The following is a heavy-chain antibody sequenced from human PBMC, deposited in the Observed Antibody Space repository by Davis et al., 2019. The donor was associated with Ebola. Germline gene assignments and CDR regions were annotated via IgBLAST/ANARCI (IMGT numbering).Heavy chain of an antibody. CDR2: IWYDGSNK. J-gene: IGHJ6*04. V-gene: IGHV3-33*06. Sequence: GESLKISCAASGFTFSSYGMHWVRQAPGKGQEWVAVIWYDGSNKYYADSVKGRFTISRDNSKKTLYLQMNSLRAEDTAVYYCAKSGLSFGVVKYHYGMDVWGKGTTVTVSS. CDR1: GFTFSSYG. D-gene: IGHD3-3*01. CDR3: AKSGLSFGVVKYHYGMDV.